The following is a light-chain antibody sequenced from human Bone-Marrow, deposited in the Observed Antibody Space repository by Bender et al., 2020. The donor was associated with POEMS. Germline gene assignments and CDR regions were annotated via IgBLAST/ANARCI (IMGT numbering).Light chain of an antibody. V-gene: IGLV1-40*01. Sequence: QSVLTQPPSVSGAPGQRVTISCTGSSSNIGAGYDVHLYAHLPGKAPKLLFYDETIRPSGAPDRFAGSKSGTSASLAITGLQAADEADYYCSSYTRAGNVVFGGGTKVTVL. CDR2: DET. CDR3: SSYTRAGNVV. CDR1: SSNIGAGYD. J-gene: IGLJ2*01.